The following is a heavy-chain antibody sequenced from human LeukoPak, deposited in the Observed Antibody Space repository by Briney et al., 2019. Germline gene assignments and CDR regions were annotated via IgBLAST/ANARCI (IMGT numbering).Heavy chain of an antibody. CDR2: ISASNGNT. CDR3: AREWGGRSTYYFDS. Sequence: ASVKVSCKASGYTFNTYGISWVRQAPGQGLEWMGWISASNGNTNYAQKFQGRVTVTTDTSTSTAYMELTSLRSDDTAVYYCAREWGGRSTYYFDSWGQGTLVTVSS. V-gene: IGHV1-18*01. D-gene: IGHD2-15*01. CDR1: GYTFNTYG. J-gene: IGHJ4*02.